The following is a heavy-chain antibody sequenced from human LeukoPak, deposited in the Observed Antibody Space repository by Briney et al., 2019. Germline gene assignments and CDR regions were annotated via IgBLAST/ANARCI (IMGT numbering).Heavy chain of an antibody. Sequence: GGSLRLSCAASGFTFSSYAMSWVRQAPGKGLEWVSAISGSGGSTYYADSVKGRFTISRDNSKNTLYLQVNSLRAEDTAVYYCAKWGDYDILTGYYVPDYWGQGTLVTVSS. CDR1: GFTFSSYA. CDR3: AKWGDYDILTGYYVPDY. J-gene: IGHJ4*02. D-gene: IGHD3-9*01. CDR2: ISGSGGST. V-gene: IGHV3-23*01.